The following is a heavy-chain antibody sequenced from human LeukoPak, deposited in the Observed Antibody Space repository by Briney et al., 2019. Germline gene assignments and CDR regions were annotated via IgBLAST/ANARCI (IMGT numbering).Heavy chain of an antibody. CDR1: GGSIGSNY. V-gene: IGHV4-59*08. D-gene: IGHD6-19*01. CDR2: IYYTGGT. CDR3: AKYGNSGWVIDN. Sequence: SETLSLICTVSGGSIGSNYWTWIRQPPGKGLEYIGYIYYTGGTNYNPSLESRVTISVDTSKNQFSLELSSVTAADTAVYFCAKYGNSGWVIDNWGQGTLVTVSS. J-gene: IGHJ4*02.